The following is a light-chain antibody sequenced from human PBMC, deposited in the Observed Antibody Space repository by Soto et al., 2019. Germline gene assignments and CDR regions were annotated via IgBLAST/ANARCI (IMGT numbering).Light chain of an antibody. J-gene: IGKJ2*01. CDR3: QHYYDSSYT. CDR1: QSVSGW. Sequence: DIQMTQSPSTLSASVGDRVAISCRASQSVSGWLAWYQQKPGKVPKLLIYPATTLEDGVPSRFSGSGSGTEFTLTISSLQPDDSATYYCQHYYDSSYTFGPGTNLEIK. V-gene: IGKV1-5*03. CDR2: PAT.